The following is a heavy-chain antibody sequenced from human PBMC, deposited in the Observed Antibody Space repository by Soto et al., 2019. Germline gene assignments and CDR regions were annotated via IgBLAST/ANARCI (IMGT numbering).Heavy chain of an antibody. J-gene: IGHJ4*02. CDR2: IYSGGST. Sequence: VGSLRLSCAASGFTVSSNYMSWVRQAPGKGLEWVSVIYSGGSTYYADSVKGRFTISRDNSKNTLYLQMNSLRAEDTAVYYCARGPLSSGYYLGYWGQGTLVTVSS. CDR3: ARGPLSSGYYLGY. D-gene: IGHD3-22*01. V-gene: IGHV3-53*01. CDR1: GFTVSSNY.